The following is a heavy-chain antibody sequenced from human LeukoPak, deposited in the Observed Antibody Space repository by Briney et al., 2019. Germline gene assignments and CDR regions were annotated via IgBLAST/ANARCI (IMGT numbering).Heavy chain of an antibody. Sequence: GASVKVSCKTSGYVFTSYGITWVREAPGQGLEWMVWISTYNGHTDYAQSLQGRVIMTTDTSTSTAYVELRSLTSDDTAMYYCVTGRDFDYWGQGTLVTVSS. V-gene: IGHV1-18*04. CDR2: ISTYNGHT. J-gene: IGHJ4*02. D-gene: IGHD1-26*01. CDR3: VTGRDFDY. CDR1: GYVFTSYG.